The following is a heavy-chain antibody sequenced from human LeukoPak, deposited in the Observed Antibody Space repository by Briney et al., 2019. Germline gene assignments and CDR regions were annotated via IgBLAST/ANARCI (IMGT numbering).Heavy chain of an antibody. CDR2: ISWNSGSI. Sequence: PGGSLRLSCAASGFTFDDYAMHWVRQAPGKGPEWVSGISWNSGSIGYADSVKGRFTISRDNAKNSLYLQMNSLRVEDTAFYYCAKDYCAGDCYLDYWGQGTLVTVSS. J-gene: IGHJ4*02. CDR1: GFTFDDYA. CDR3: AKDYCAGDCYLDY. D-gene: IGHD2-21*02. V-gene: IGHV3-9*01.